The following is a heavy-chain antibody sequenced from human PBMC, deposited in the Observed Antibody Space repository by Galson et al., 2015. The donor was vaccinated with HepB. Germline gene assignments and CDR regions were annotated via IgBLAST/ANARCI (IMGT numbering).Heavy chain of an antibody. CDR3: ARDRALRGSYVVY. J-gene: IGHJ4*02. D-gene: IGHD3-16*01. V-gene: IGHV1-2*06. CDR1: GYTFTGYY. Sequence: SVKVSCKASGYTFTGYYMHWVRQAPGQGLEWMGRINPNSGGTNYAQKFQGRVTMTRDTSISTAYMELSRLRSDDTAVYYCARDRALRGSYVVYWGQGTLVTVSS. CDR2: INPNSGGT.